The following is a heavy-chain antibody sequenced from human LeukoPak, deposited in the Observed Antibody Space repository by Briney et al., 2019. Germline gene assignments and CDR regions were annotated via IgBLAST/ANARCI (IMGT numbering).Heavy chain of an antibody. V-gene: IGHV4-59*08. Sequence: SETLSLTCTVSGGSISSYYWTWIRQPPGKGLEWIGYIYYTGSTNYNPSLKSRATMSVDTSKSQVSLKMTSVTVADTAVYYCARPSIPSAAASALDIWGQGTMVTVSS. CDR3: ARPSIPSAAASALDI. CDR1: GGSISSYY. J-gene: IGHJ3*02. D-gene: IGHD2-2*01. CDR2: IYYTGST.